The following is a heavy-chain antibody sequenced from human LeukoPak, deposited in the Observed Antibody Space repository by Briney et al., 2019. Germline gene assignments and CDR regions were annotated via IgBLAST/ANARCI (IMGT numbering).Heavy chain of an antibody. V-gene: IGHV4-61*01. CDR2: IYYSGTS. Sequence: SETLSLTCTVSGGSVSSGSYYWSWIRQLPGKGLEWIGYIYYSGTSKYKASLTSRVTISVDTSKNQFSLKLNSVTAADTAVYYCARGQFQRDFWGQGSLVTVSS. CDR1: GGSVSSGSYY. CDR3: ARGQFQRDF. J-gene: IGHJ4*02.